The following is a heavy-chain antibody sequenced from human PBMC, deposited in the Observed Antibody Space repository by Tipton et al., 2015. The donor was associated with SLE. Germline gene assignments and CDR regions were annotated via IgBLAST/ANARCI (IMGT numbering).Heavy chain of an antibody. Sequence: GSLRLSCAASRVTFSNFDMSWVRQAPGKGLKWVATISDNTGSSHYADSVKGRFTISRDTSRSTLYLQMNSLRPEDTAVYYCANLYSRGPVAGYWGQGTLVTVSS. J-gene: IGHJ4*02. CDR1: RVTFSNFD. D-gene: IGHD3-22*01. V-gene: IGHV3-23*01. CDR2: ISDNTGSS. CDR3: ANLYSRGPVAGY.